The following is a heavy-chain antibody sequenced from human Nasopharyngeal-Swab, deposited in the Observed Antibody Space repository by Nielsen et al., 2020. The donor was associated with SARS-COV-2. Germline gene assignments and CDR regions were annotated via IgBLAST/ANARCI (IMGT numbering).Heavy chain of an antibody. CDR3: AREKSIAGRPDPRDI. CDR2: ISSSSSYI. D-gene: IGHD6-6*01. CDR1: GFTFSSYS. V-gene: IGHV3-21*01. Sequence: GGSLRLSCAASGFTFSSYSMNWVRQAPGKGLEWVSSISSSSSYIYYADSVKGRFTISRDNAKNSLYLQMNSLRAEDTAVYYCAREKSIAGRPDPRDIWGQGTMVTVSS. J-gene: IGHJ3*02.